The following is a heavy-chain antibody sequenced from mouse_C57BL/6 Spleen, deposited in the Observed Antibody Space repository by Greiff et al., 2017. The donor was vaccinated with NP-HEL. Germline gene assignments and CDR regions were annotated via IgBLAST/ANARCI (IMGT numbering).Heavy chain of an antibody. CDR3: ARGNWADY. Sequence: VKLQQSGPELVKPGASVKISCKASGYAFSSSWMNWVKQRPGKGLEWIGRIYPGDGDTNYNGKFKGKATLTADKSSSTAYMQLSSLTSEDSAVYFCARGNWADYWGQGTTLTVSS. J-gene: IGHJ2*01. D-gene: IGHD4-1*01. CDR1: GYAFSSSW. CDR2: IYPGDGDT. V-gene: IGHV1-82*01.